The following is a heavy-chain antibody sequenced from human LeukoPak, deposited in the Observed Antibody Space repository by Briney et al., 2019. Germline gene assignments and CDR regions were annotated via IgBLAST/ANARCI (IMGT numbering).Heavy chain of an antibody. CDR3: ARAQIQLWFP. Sequence: PGGSLRLSCAASGSTFSSYWMSWVRQAPGKGLEWVANIKQDGSEKYYVDSVKGRFTISRDNAKNSLYLQMNSLRAEDTAVYYCARAQIQLWFPWGQGTLVTVSS. J-gene: IGHJ5*02. V-gene: IGHV3-7*01. CDR1: GSTFSSYW. CDR2: IKQDGSEK. D-gene: IGHD5-18*01.